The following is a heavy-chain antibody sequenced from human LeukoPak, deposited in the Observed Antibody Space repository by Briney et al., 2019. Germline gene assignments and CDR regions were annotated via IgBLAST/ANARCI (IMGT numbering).Heavy chain of an antibody. CDR2: IYYSGST. D-gene: IGHD2-2*01. Sequence: RASETLSLXCTVSGGSISSYYWSWIRQPPGKGLEWIGYIYYSGSTNYNPSLKSRVTILVDTSKNQFSLKLSSVTAADTAVYYCARGRNNIVVVPAAISSWFDPWGQGTLVTVSS. V-gene: IGHV4-59*01. J-gene: IGHJ5*02. CDR1: GGSISSYY. CDR3: ARGRNNIVVVPAAISSWFDP.